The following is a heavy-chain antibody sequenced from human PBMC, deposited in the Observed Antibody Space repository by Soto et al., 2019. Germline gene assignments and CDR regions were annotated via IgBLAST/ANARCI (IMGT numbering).Heavy chain of an antibody. CDR1: GGSISSGDYY. D-gene: IGHD2-15*01. CDR2: IYYSGST. Sequence: SETLSLTCTVSGGSISSGDYYWSWIRQPPGKGLEWIGYIYYSGSTYYNPSLKSRVTISVDTSKNQFSLKLSSVTAADTAVYYCASGLGYCSGGSCRLYDYWGQGTLVTVSS. CDR3: ASGLGYCSGGSCRLYDY. V-gene: IGHV4-30-4*01. J-gene: IGHJ4*02.